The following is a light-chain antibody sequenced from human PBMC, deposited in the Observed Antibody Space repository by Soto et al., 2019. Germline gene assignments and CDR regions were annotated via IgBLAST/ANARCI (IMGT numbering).Light chain of an antibody. J-gene: IGKJ2*01. CDR2: GAS. V-gene: IGKV1-39*01. Sequence: DIQMTQSPSSLFASVGDRVTVTCRASQSINIYLNWYQQKPGKAPTLLIYGASSLQSGVPSRLSGGGSRTDFTLTISALQPEDFATYYCQQSYRSPYTFGQGTKLEI. CDR3: QQSYRSPYT. CDR1: QSINIY.